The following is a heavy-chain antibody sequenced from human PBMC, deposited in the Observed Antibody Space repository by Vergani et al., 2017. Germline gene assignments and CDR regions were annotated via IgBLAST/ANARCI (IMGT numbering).Heavy chain of an antibody. CDR2: IWYDGSNK. CDR1: GFTFSSYG. D-gene: IGHD2-2*01. CDR3: ARGRSTSLPD. V-gene: IGHV3-33*01. Sequence: QVQLVESGGGVVQPGRSLRLSCAASGFTFSSYGMHWVRQAPGKGLEWVAGIWYDGSNKYYADSVKGRFTISRDNSKNTLYLQMNSLRAEDTAVYYCARGRSTSLPDWGQGTLVTVSS. J-gene: IGHJ4*02.